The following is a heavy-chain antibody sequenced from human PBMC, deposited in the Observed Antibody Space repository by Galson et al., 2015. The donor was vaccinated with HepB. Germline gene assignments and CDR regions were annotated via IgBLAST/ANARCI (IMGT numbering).Heavy chain of an antibody. Sequence: SLRLSCAASGFTFSSYWMSWVRQAPGKGLEWVANIKQDGSEKYYVDSVKGRFTISRDNAKNSLYLQMNSLRAEDTAVYYCARIKVRGGSCSSTSCYNNWFDPWGQGTLVTVSS. J-gene: IGHJ5*02. CDR1: GFTFSSYW. D-gene: IGHD2-2*01. V-gene: IGHV3-7*03. CDR3: ARIKVRGGSCSSTSCYNNWFDP. CDR2: IKQDGSEK.